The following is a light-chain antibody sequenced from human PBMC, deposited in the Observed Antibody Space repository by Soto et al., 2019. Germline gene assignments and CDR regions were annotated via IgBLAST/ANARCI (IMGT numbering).Light chain of an antibody. V-gene: IGKV3-20*01. Sequence: EFVLTQSPGTLSLSPGERATRSCRASQSVSSSYLAWYQQKPGQAPRLLIYGASSRATGIPDRFSGSGSGTDFTLTISRLEPEDFAVYYCQQYVSSPITFGQGTRLEIQ. CDR2: GAS. CDR1: QSVSSSY. CDR3: QQYVSSPIT. J-gene: IGKJ5*01.